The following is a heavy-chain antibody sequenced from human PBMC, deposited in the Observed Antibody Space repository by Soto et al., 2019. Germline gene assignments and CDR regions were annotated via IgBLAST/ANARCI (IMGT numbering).Heavy chain of an antibody. Sequence: GGSLRLSCAASGFTFSSYWMSWVRQAPGKGLEWVANIKQDGSEKYYVDSVKGRFTISRDNAKNSLYLQMNSLRAEDTAVYYCAKVAQGYSYHCFDDWGQGTQVTVSS. CDR1: GFTFSSYW. D-gene: IGHD5-18*01. J-gene: IGHJ4*02. CDR2: IKQDGSEK. CDR3: AKVAQGYSYHCFDD. V-gene: IGHV3-7*01.